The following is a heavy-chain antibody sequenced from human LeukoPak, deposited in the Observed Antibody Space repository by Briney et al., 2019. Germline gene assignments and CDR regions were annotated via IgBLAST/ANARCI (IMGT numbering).Heavy chain of an antibody. CDR3: AKGGKWDVTPFDY. J-gene: IGHJ4*02. V-gene: IGHV3-23*01. D-gene: IGHD1-26*01. CDR2: ISGGGGST. CDR1: GFTFSSYA. Sequence: GGSLRLSCVVSGFTFSSYAMSWVRQAPGKGLEWVSTISGGGGSTYYADSVKGRFTISRDNSKNTLYLQVNSLRAEDTAVYYCAKGGKWDVTPFDYWGQGTLVTVSS.